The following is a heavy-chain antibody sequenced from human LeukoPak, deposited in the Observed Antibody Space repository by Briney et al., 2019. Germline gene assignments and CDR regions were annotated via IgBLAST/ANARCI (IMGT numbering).Heavy chain of an antibody. V-gene: IGHV3-30-3*01. J-gene: IGHJ4*02. Sequence: GRSLRLSCAASGFTFSSYAMHWVRQAPGKGLEWVAVISYDGSNKYYADSVTGRFTISRDNSKNTLYLQMNSLRAEDTAVYYCASARIIYGSGSPEGYWGQGTLVTVSS. CDR1: GFTFSSYA. CDR2: ISYDGSNK. CDR3: ASARIIYGSGSPEGY. D-gene: IGHD3-10*01.